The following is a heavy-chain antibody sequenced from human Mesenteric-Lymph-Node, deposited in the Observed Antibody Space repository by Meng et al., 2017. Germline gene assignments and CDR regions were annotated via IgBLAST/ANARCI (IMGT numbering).Heavy chain of an antibody. CDR3: AHSSFTYYYDSSGYYSSFDY. D-gene: IGHD3-22*01. V-gene: IGHV2-5*02. Sequence: QVTLKESGPTPVQTTQALPLTCTFAGFSLSTSGVGVGWIRQPPGKALEWLALIYWDDDKRYSPSLKSRLTITKDTSKNQVVLTMTNMDPVDTATYYCAHSSFTYYYDSSGYYSSFDYWGQGTLVTVSS. J-gene: IGHJ4*02. CDR2: IYWDDDK. CDR1: GFSLSTSGVG.